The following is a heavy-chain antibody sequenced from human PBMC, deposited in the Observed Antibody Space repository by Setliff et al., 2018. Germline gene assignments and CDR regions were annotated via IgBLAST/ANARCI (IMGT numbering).Heavy chain of an antibody. V-gene: IGHV4-38-2*02. J-gene: IGHJ4*02. CDR1: DFSINSGYY. CDR3: ARGIPPSSGWYYFVS. CDR2: IYRNGNT. Sequence: SETLSLTCSVSDFSINSGYYWGWIRQSPGEGLEWIGSIYRNGNTYYNPSLKSRVTISVDTSKNQLSLKLNSVTAADTAVYYCARGIPPSSGWYYFVSWGQGTLVTVSS. D-gene: IGHD6-19*01.